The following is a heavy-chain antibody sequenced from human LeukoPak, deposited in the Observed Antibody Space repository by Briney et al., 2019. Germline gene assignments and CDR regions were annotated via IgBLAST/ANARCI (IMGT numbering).Heavy chain of an antibody. V-gene: IGHV3-33*01. J-gene: IGHJ3*02. CDR1: GFTFSSYG. Sequence: GRSLRLSCAASGFTFSSYGMHWVLQAPGKGLEWVAVIWYDGSNKYYADSVKGRFTISGDNSKNTLYLQMNSLRAEDTAVYYCAREAHAFDIWGQGTMVTVSS. CDR3: AREAHAFDI. CDR2: IWYDGSNK.